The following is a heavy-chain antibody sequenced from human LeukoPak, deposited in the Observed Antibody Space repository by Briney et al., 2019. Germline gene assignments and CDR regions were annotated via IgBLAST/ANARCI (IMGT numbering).Heavy chain of an antibody. V-gene: IGHV3-33*01. CDR3: AREMTGVGAPDY. J-gene: IGHJ4*02. D-gene: IGHD1-26*01. CDR1: GFTFSSYG. Sequence: GGSLRLSCAASGFTFSSYGMHWVRQAPGKGLEWVAVIWYDGSNKYYADSVKGRFTISRDNSKNTLYLQMNSLRAEDTAVYYCAREMTGVGAPDYWGQGTLVTVSS. CDR2: IWYDGSNK.